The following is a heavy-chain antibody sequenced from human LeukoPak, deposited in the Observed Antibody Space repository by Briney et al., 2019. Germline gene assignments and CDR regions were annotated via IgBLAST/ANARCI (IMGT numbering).Heavy chain of an antibody. CDR1: GGTFSSYA. D-gene: IGHD3-9*01. Sequence: SVKVSCKASGGTFSSYAISWVRQAPGQGLEWMGGIIPIFGTANYAQKFQGRVTITTDESTSTAYMELSSLRSEDTAVYYCARDSRYPTVAFDIWGQGTMVTVSS. CDR2: IIPIFGTA. J-gene: IGHJ3*02. CDR3: ARDSRYPTVAFDI. V-gene: IGHV1-69*05.